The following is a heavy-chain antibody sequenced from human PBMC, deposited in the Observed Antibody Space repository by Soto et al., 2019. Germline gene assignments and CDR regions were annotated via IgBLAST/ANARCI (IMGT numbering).Heavy chain of an antibody. CDR1: GGTFGIYA. V-gene: IGHV1-69*12. D-gene: IGHD6-13*01. CDR2: IIAFSDIV. J-gene: IGHJ6*02. Sequence: QVQLVQSGAEVKKPGSSVKVSCKASGGTFGIYAITWVRQAPGQGLEWMGGIIAFSDIVNYTQKLQGRVKINADESTNKAYMDLSSLRSEDTAVYYCARSLYSSSWFHSGNSYYYYGMDVWGQGTTVTVSS. CDR3: ARSLYSSSWFHSGNSYYYYGMDV.